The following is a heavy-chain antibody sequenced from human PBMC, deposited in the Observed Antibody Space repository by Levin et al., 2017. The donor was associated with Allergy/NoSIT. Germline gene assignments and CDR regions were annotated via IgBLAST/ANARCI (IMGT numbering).Heavy chain of an antibody. CDR2: IIPLLSIT. CDR1: GGTLDTYS. V-gene: IGHV1-69*02. D-gene: IGHD4-17*01. J-gene: IGHJ4*01. CDR3: ARSGAYGDYLVY. Sequence: GGSLRLSCKASGGTLDTYSFTWVRQAPGQGLEWMGRIIPLLSITNYAPKFQGRVTITADKSTSTAYMELNSLTSEDTAVYYCARSGAYGDYLVYWGHGTLVTVSS.